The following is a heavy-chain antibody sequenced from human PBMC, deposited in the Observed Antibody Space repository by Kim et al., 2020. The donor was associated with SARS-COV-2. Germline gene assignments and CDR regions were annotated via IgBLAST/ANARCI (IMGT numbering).Heavy chain of an antibody. CDR3: ARWGVVRTVVGYYYYGMDV. Sequence: GESLKISCKGSGYSFTSYWIGWVRQMPGKGLEWMGIIYPGDSDTRYSPSFQGQVTISADKSISTAYLQWSSLKASDTAMYYCARWGVVRTVVGYYYYGMDVWGQGTTVTVSS. D-gene: IGHD2-15*01. CDR2: IYPGDSDT. V-gene: IGHV5-51*03. J-gene: IGHJ6*02. CDR1: GYSFTSYW.